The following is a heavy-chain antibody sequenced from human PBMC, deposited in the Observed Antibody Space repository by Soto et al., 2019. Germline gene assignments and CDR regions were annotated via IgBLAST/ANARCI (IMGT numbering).Heavy chain of an antibody. Sequence: PGGSLRLSCAASGFIVSDYYMSWIRQAPGKGLEWIAYISSSGTYINYADSVKGRFTISRDNAENTVYLQMNSLRIDDTAVYFCATAIRSYSLEFFQDWGQGTLVTVSS. CDR3: ATAIRSYSLEFFQD. J-gene: IGHJ1*01. V-gene: IGHV3-11*06. D-gene: IGHD1-26*01. CDR1: GFIVSDYY. CDR2: ISSSGTYI.